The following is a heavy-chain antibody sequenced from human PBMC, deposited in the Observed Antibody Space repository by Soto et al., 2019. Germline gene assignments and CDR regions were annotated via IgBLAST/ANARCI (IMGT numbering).Heavy chain of an antibody. Sequence: QITLKESGPTLVKPTQTLTLTCTFSGFSLTTRGVAVGWIRQPPGKALEWLAVIYWDDDKRYSPSLKYRLTITKDTSKNPVVLPLTNMDPVDTATYYCAHGDGSLGRDWFDPWGQGTLVTVSS. D-gene: IGHD3-10*01. V-gene: IGHV2-5*02. CDR2: IYWDDDK. CDR3: AHGDGSLGRDWFDP. J-gene: IGHJ5*02. CDR1: GFSLTTRGVA.